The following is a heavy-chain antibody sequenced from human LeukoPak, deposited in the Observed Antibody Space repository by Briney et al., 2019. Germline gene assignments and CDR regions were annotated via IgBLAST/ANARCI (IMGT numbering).Heavy chain of an antibody. CDR1: GYTFTGYY. Sequence: GASVKLSCKASGYTFTGYYMHWVRQGPGRGLEWMGWINPNSGGTNYAQKFQGRVTMTRDTSISTAYMELSRLRSDDAAVYYCARDTNRFAPNWFDPWGQGTLVTVSS. J-gene: IGHJ5*02. CDR2: INPNSGGT. CDR3: ARDTNRFAPNWFDP. D-gene: IGHD2/OR15-2a*01. V-gene: IGHV1-2*02.